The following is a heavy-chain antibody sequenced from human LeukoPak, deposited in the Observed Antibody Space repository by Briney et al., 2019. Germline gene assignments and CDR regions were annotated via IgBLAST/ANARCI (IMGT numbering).Heavy chain of an antibody. CDR2: INHSGST. CDR1: GGSFSGYY. J-gene: IGHJ4*02. V-gene: IGHV4-34*01. CDR3: ARALYPTSSGGFHFDY. D-gene: IGHD6-19*01. Sequence: SETLSLTCAVYGGSFSGYYWSWIRRPPGKGLEWIGEINHSGSTNYNPSLKSRVTISVDTSKNQFSLKLSSVTAADTAVYYCARALYPTSSGGFHFDYWGQGTLVTVSS.